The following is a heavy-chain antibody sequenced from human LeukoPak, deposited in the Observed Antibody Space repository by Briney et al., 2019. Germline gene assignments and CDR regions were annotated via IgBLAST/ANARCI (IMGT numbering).Heavy chain of an antibody. V-gene: IGHV1-18*03. D-gene: IGHD2-21*02. Sequence: ASVKVSCKASGYTFTSYGISWVRQAPGQGLEWMGWISAYNGNTNYAQKLQGRVTMTTDTSTSTAYMELRSLRSDDMAVYYCARDPPIVVVTLRGDYYYGMDVWGQGTTVTVSS. CDR3: ARDPPIVVVTLRGDYYYGMDV. CDR1: GYTFTSYG. J-gene: IGHJ6*02. CDR2: ISAYNGNT.